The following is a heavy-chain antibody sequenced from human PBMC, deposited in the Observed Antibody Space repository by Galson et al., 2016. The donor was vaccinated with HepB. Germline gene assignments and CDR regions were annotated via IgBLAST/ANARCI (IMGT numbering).Heavy chain of an antibody. V-gene: IGHV3-7*03. CDR2: IKPDGSEN. J-gene: IGHJ4*02. D-gene: IGHD3-16*01. CDR1: GFTFRFYW. Sequence: SLRLSCAASGFTFRFYWMSWVRQAPEKGLEWVANIKPDGSENYYVDSVKGRFTISRDNAKNSLYLQMNSLRAEDTAVYYCATLDLGVGQPIRDNWGQGTLVTVSS. CDR3: ATLDLGVGQPIRDN.